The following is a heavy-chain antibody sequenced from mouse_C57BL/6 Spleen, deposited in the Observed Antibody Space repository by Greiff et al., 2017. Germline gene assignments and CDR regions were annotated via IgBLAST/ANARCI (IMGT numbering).Heavy chain of an antibody. V-gene: IGHV1-39*01. Sequence: VQLQQSGPGLVKPGASVKISCKASGYSFTDYNMNWVKQSNGKSLEWIGVINPNCGTTSYNQKLKGKATLTVDQSSSTAYMQLNSLTSEDSAVYYCARRELGGRGDAMDYWGQGTSVTVSS. J-gene: IGHJ4*01. CDR3: ARRELGGRGDAMDY. CDR2: INPNCGTT. CDR1: GYSFTDYN. D-gene: IGHD4-1*01.